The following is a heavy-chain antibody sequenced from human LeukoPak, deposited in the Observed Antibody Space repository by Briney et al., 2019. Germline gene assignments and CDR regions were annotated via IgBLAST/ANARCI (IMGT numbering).Heavy chain of an antibody. CDR1: GFTFSSYS. V-gene: IGHV3-21*01. CDR2: ISSSSSYI. Sequence: GGSLRLSCAASGFTFSSYSMNWVRQAPGKGLEWVSSISSSSSYIYYADSVKGRFTISRDNAKNSLYLQMDSLRAEDTAVYYCARGSLLRFYYFDYWGQGTLVTVSS. J-gene: IGHJ4*02. D-gene: IGHD4-17*01. CDR3: ARGSLLRFYYFDY.